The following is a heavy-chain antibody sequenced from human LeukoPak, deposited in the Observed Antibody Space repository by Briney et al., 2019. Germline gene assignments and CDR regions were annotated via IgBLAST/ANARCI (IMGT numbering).Heavy chain of an antibody. J-gene: IGHJ4*02. CDR3: ARAFGLPGIAVAGTFDY. D-gene: IGHD6-19*01. CDR2: IYYSGST. CDR1: GGSISSGDYY. Sequence: PSQTLSLTCTVSGGSISSGDYYWSWIRQPPGKGLEWIGYIYYSGSTYYNPSLKSRITISVDTSKNQFSLKLTSVTAADTAVYHCARAFGLPGIAVAGTFDYWGQGTLVTVSS. V-gene: IGHV4-30-4*01.